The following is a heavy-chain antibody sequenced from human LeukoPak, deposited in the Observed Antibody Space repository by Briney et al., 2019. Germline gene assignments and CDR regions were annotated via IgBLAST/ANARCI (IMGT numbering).Heavy chain of an antibody. CDR1: GFTFDDYG. V-gene: IGHV3-20*04. CDR2: IKWNGSAA. CDR3: ARYLRKLYGRGGDYYFYMDV. J-gene: IGHJ6*03. D-gene: IGHD4-17*01. Sequence: GGSLRLSCAASGFTFDDYGMRWVRQVPGKGLEWASGIKWNGSAAGYAASVKGRFTISRDNAKNSLYLQMNSLKAEDTALFYCARYLRKLYGRGGDYYFYMDVWGKGTTVTVSS.